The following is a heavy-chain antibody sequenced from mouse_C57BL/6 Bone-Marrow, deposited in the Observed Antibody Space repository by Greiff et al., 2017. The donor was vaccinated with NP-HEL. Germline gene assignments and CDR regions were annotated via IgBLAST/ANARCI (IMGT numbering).Heavy chain of an antibody. D-gene: IGHD2-3*01. J-gene: IGHJ3*01. V-gene: IGHV1-54*01. CDR3: ARGDGYAY. Sequence: QVQLQQSGAELVRPGPSVKVSCKASGYAFTNYLIEWVKQRPGQGLEWIGVINPGSGGTNYNEKFKGKATLTADKSSSTAYMQLSSLTSEASAVYFCARGDGYAYWGQGTLVTVSA. CDR1: GYAFTNYL. CDR2: INPGSGGT.